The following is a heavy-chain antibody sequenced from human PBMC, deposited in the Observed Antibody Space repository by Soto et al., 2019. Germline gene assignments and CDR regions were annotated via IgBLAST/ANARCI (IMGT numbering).Heavy chain of an antibody. CDR3: ARAALPPKPGDLDY. CDR1: GGSVSSGSYY. V-gene: IGHV4-61*01. CDR2: IYYSGIT. Sequence: QVQLQESGPGLVKPSETLSLTCTVSGGSVSSGSYYWSWIRQPPGTGLEWIGYIYYSGITNYNPALKGRVTISVDPSTTQSSPKLISVTAAAPAVYYCARAALPPKPGDLDYWGQGTLVTVSS. D-gene: IGHD2-2*01. J-gene: IGHJ4*02.